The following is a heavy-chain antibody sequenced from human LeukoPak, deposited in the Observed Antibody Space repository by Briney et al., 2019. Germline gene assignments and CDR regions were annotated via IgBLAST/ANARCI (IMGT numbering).Heavy chain of an antibody. J-gene: IGHJ4*02. D-gene: IGHD7-27*01. V-gene: IGHV3-23*01. Sequence: GGSLRLSCAASGFTFSDYAINWVRQAPGKGLEWVSTISRGGVISYYADSVKGRFTISRDNSNNTLYLHINSLRAEDTAVYYCVSRAGSPWGPFDDWGQGTLVTVSS. CDR3: VSRAGSPWGPFDD. CDR2: ISRGGVIS. CDR1: GFTFSDYA.